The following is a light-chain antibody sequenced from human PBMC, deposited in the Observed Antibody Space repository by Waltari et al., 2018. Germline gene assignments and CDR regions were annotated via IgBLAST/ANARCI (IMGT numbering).Light chain of an antibody. CDR1: ALPTQS. J-gene: IGLJ3*02. CDR2: KDS. V-gene: IGLV3-25*03. Sequence: SYELTQPPSVSVSPGQTARITCSGDALPTQSAYWYQQKPGQAPVLVIYKDSERPSGIPERFSGSSSGTTVTLTISGVQAEDEADYYCQSADSSGTYWVFGGVTKLTVL. CDR3: QSADSSGTYWV.